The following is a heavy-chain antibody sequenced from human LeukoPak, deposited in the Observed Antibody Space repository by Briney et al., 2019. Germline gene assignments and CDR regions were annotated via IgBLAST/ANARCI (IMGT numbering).Heavy chain of an antibody. Sequence: SQTLSLTCTVSGGSISSGGYYWSWIRQPPGKGLEWIGYIYHSGSTYYNPSLKSRVTISIDTSKNQFSLNLTFVTAADTAVYYCARDSPMVVPFDYWGQGTLVTVSS. CDR3: ARDSPMVVPFDY. CDR2: IYHSGST. J-gene: IGHJ4*02. V-gene: IGHV4-30-2*01. CDR1: GGSISSGGYY. D-gene: IGHD3-10*01.